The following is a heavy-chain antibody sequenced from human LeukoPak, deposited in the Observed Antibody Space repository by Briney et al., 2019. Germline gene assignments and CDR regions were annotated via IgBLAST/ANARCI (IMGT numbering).Heavy chain of an antibody. CDR2: ISGSGGST. V-gene: IGHV3-23*01. Sequence: SGGSLRLSCAASGFTFSSYAMSWVRQAPGKGLEWVSAISGSGGSTYYADSVKGRFTISRDNSKNTLYLQMNSLRAEDTAVYYCAKGYSSGWYPSYFDYWGQGTLVTVSS. CDR3: AKGYSSGWYPSYFDY. J-gene: IGHJ4*02. CDR1: GFTFSSYA. D-gene: IGHD6-19*01.